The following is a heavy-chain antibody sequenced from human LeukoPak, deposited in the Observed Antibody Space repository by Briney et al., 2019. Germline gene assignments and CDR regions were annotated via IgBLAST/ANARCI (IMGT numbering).Heavy chain of an antibody. CDR1: GGSISSYY. CDR3: ARADRRTLHNFWSGLGGGAFDI. D-gene: IGHD3-3*01. Sequence: SETLSLTCTVSGGSISSYYWSWIRQPAGKGLEWIGRIYTSGSTNYNPSLKSRVTMSVDTSKNQFSLKLSSVTAADTAVYYCARADRRTLHNFWSGLGGGAFDIWGQGTMVTVSS. V-gene: IGHV4-4*07. CDR2: IYTSGST. J-gene: IGHJ3*02.